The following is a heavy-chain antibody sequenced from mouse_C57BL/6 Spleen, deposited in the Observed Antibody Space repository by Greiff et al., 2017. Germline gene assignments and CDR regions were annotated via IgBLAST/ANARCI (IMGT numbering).Heavy chain of an antibody. Sequence: EVQLQQSVAELVRPGASVKLSCTASGFNIKNTYMHWVKQRPEQGLEWIGRIDPANGNTKYAPKFQGKATITADTSSNTAYLQLSSLTSEDTAIYYCALYYYGSSPDWYFDVWGTGTTVTVSS. D-gene: IGHD1-1*01. CDR1: GFNIKNTY. CDR3: ALYYYGSSPDWYFDV. V-gene: IGHV14-3*01. CDR2: IDPANGNT. J-gene: IGHJ1*03.